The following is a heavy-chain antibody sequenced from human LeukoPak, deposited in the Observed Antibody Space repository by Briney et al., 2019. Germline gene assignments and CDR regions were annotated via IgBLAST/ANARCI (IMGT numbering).Heavy chain of an antibody. Sequence: GRSLRLSCAASGFTFSSYGMHWVRQAPGKGLEWVAVISYDGSNKYYADSVKGRFTISRDNSKNTLYLQMNSLRAEDTAVYYCAKDPFFYWGQGTLVTVSS. CDR1: GFTFSSYG. CDR2: ISYDGSNK. J-gene: IGHJ4*02. D-gene: IGHD3-3*01. CDR3: AKDPFFY. V-gene: IGHV3-30*18.